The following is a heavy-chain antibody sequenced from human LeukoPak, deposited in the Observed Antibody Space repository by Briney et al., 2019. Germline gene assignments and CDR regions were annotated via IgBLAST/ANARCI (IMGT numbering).Heavy chain of an antibody. CDR2: ISYDGSNK. Sequence: GRSLRLSCAASGFTFSSYGMHWVRQAPGKGLDWVAVISYDGSNKYYADSVKGRFTISRDNSKNTLYLQMNSLRAEDTAVYYCAKDAFYGSGPGIWGQGTMVTVSS. CDR3: AKDAFYGSGPGI. J-gene: IGHJ3*02. V-gene: IGHV3-30*18. D-gene: IGHD3-10*01. CDR1: GFTFSSYG.